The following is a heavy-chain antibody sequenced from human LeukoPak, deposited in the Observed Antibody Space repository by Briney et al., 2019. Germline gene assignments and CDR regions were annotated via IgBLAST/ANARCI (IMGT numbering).Heavy chain of an antibody. CDR2: TNWNGGNT. V-gene: IGHV3-20*04. CDR1: GFTFDEYC. J-gene: IGHJ4*02. D-gene: IGHD3-10*01. Sequence: GGSLSLACAASGFTFDEYCIRWVRQAPGGWREWVSGTNWNGGNTGYADSVKGRFTISRDNARNSQYLQMNSLGAEDTALYFCARRRVTVVRGVDITSYYFDYWGQGTLVTDSS. CDR3: ARRRVTVVRGVDITSYYFDY.